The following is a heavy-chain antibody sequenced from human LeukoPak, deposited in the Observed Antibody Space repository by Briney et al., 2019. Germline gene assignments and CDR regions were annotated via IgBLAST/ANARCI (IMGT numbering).Heavy chain of an antibody. D-gene: IGHD6-13*01. CDR2: ISSSSSYI. Sequence: GGSLRLSCAASGFTFSSYSMNWVRQAPGKGLEWVSSISSSSSYIYYADSVKGRFTISRDNAKNSLYLQMNSLRAEDTAVYYCARDPPGIAAAGTGTSVGGFGMDVWGQGTTVTVSS. CDR1: GFTFSSYS. CDR3: ARDPPGIAAAGTGTSVGGFGMDV. J-gene: IGHJ6*02. V-gene: IGHV3-21*01.